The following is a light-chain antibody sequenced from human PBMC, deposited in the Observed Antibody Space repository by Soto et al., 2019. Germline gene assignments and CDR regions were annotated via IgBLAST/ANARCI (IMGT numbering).Light chain of an antibody. CDR3: SSYAGSNNFV. CDR2: EVT. CDR1: SSDIGGYYY. V-gene: IGLV2-8*01. J-gene: IGLJ1*01. Sequence: QSALTQPPSASGSPGQSVTVSCTGTSSDIGGYYYVSWYQQHPGKAPKLIIYEVTKRPSGVPDRFSGSKSGNTASLTVSGLQAEDEDDYYCSSYAGSNNFVFGAGTKLTVL.